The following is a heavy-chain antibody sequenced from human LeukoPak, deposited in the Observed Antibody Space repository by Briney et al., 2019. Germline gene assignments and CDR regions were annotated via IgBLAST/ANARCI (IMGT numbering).Heavy chain of an antibody. CDR2: IIPILGIA. CDR3: ARDPAGYSSKGDY. V-gene: IGHV1-69*04. Sequence: GSSVKVSCKASGGTFSSYAISWVRQAPGQGLEWMGRIIPILGIANYAQEFQGRVTITADKSTSTAYMELSSLRSEDTAVYYCARDPAGYSSKGDYWGQGTLVTVSS. J-gene: IGHJ4*02. D-gene: IGHD6-13*01. CDR1: GGTFSSYA.